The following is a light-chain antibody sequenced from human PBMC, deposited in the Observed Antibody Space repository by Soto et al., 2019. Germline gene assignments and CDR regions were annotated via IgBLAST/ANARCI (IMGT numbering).Light chain of an antibody. CDR1: SSDVGSYSF. Sequence: QSALAQPRSVSGSPGQSVTISCTATSSDVGSYSFVSWYQHHPGKAPKLLIYDVFKRPSGVPDRFSGSKSGYTASLTISGLQAEDESEYYCWSYAGTYSHYVFGTGTKLTVL. J-gene: IGLJ1*01. V-gene: IGLV2-11*01. CDR3: WSYAGTYSHYV. CDR2: DVF.